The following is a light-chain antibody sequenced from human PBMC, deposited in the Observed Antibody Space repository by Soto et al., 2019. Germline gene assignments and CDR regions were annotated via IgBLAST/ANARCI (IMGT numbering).Light chain of an antibody. Sequence: EVVMTQSPATLSVSPGERATLSCRASQHVLSNLAWYQQKPGQAPRLLIYGASTRATGLPARFSGSGSGTDFTLTISSLQAEDVAVYYCQQYNNLPRTFGQGTKVDIK. J-gene: IGKJ1*01. CDR3: QQYNNLPRT. CDR1: QHVLSN. V-gene: IGKV3-15*01. CDR2: GAS.